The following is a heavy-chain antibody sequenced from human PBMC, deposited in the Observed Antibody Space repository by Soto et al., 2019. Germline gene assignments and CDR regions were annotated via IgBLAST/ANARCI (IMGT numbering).Heavy chain of an antibody. V-gene: IGHV1-18*01. CDR3: ARDLVPGYTGFSDY. CDR2: ISAYNGNT. J-gene: IGHJ4*02. Sequence: ASVKVSCKTSDYTFSNYGINWVRQAPGQGLEWMGWISAYNGNTNFAQKLQGRVSLTTDTSSTTAYMELRSLTSDDTPVYYCARDLVPGYTGFSDYWGQGTLLTVS. D-gene: IGHD5-12*01. CDR1: DYTFSNYG.